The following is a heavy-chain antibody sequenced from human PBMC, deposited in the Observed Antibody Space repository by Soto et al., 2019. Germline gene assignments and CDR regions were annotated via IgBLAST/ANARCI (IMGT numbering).Heavy chain of an antibody. CDR2: TYYRSKWYN. V-gene: IGHV6-1*01. D-gene: IGHD4-4*01. Sequence: SQTLSLTCAISGDRVYSNSAAWNWIRQSPSRGLGWLGRTYYRSKWYNDYAVSEKSRININTDTSKNQFSLQLNSVTPEVTALYYCARDRVNYYYYGMDVWGQGTTVTVSS. J-gene: IGHJ6*02. CDR1: GDRVYSNSAA. CDR3: ARDRVNYYYYGMDV.